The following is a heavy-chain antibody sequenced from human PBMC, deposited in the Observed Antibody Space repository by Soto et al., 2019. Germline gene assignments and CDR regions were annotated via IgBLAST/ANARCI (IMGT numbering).Heavy chain of an antibody. CDR1: GFTFSTYS. V-gene: IGHV3-48*01. J-gene: IGHJ4*02. D-gene: IGHD2-2*01. CDR2: ISSSSSNK. Sequence: TGGSLRLSCAASGFTFSTYSMNWVRQAPGKGLEWVSYISSSSSNKYYAVSVKGRFTISRDNAKNSLYLQMNSLRVEDTAVYYCARMTTSISPGCWGQGTLVTVSS. CDR3: ARMTTSISPGC.